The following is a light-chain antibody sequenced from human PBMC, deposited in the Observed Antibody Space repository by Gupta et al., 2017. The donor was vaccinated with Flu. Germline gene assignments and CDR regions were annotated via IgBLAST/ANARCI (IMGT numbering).Light chain of an antibody. CDR2: AAS. CDR1: QRISRY. CDR3: QQRDNTPGT. Sequence: PSSLSASVGDRVTITCRASQRISRYLHWYQQKPGKAPKLLIYAASTVKSGVPSRFNNSGSVTHFTLTVISLQPEDFATHYCQQRDNTPGTFGQGTKVEIK. J-gene: IGKJ1*01. V-gene: IGKV1-39*01.